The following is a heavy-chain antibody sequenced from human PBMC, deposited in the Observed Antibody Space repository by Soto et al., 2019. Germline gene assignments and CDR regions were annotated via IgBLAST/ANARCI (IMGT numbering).Heavy chain of an antibody. CDR2: ISSGGSTI. Sequence: GSLRLSCAASGFTFSSYSMNWVRQAPGKGLEWVSYISSGGSTIYYADSVKGRFTISRDSAKNSLYLQMNSLRDEDTAVYYCARGGSSSSRNWFDPWGQGTLVTVSS. CDR1: GFTFSSYS. D-gene: IGHD6-6*01. V-gene: IGHV3-48*02. CDR3: ARGGSSSSRNWFDP. J-gene: IGHJ5*02.